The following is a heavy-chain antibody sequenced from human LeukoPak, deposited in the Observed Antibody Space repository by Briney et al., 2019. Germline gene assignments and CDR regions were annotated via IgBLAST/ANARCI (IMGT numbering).Heavy chain of an antibody. J-gene: IGHJ4*02. V-gene: IGHV3-7*01. D-gene: IGHD3-9*01. CDR2: IKQDGSEK. CDR3: ARVGVYDILTGYPDYFDY. CDR1: GFTFSSYW. Sequence: GGSLRLSCAASGFTFSSYWMSWVRQAPGKGLEWVANIKQDGSEKYYVDSVKGRFTISRDNAKNSLYLQMNSLRAEDTAVYYCARVGVYDILTGYPDYFDYWGQGTLVTVSS.